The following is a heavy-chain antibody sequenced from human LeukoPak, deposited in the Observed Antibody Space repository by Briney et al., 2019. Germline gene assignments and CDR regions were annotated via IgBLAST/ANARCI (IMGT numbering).Heavy chain of an antibody. J-gene: IGHJ4*02. V-gene: IGHV3-30*02. Sequence: PGGSLRLSCAASGFTFSSYGMHWVRQAPGKGLEWVAFIRYDGSNKYYADSVKGRFTISRDNSKNTLYLQMNSLRAEDTAVYYCAKDRFMGGSGSRIDYWGQGTLVTVSS. CDR2: IRYDGSNK. CDR3: AKDRFMGGSGSRIDY. D-gene: IGHD3-22*01. CDR1: GFTFSSYG.